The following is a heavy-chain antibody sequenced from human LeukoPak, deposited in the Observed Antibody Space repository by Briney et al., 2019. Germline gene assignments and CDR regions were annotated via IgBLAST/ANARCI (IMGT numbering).Heavy chain of an antibody. D-gene: IGHD3-16*02. CDR2: IYPGDSDT. Sequence: GESLKISCKGSGYSFTSYWIGWVRQMPGKGLEWMGIIYPGDSDTRYSPSFQGQVTISADKSISTAYLQWSSLKASDTAMYYCARQRVDDYVWGSYRNFDYSGQGTLVTVSS. V-gene: IGHV5-51*01. J-gene: IGHJ4*02. CDR1: GYSFTSYW. CDR3: ARQRVDDYVWGSYRNFDY.